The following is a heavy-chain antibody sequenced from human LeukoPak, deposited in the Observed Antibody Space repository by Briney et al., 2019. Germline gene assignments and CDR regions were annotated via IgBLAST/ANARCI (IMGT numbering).Heavy chain of an antibody. D-gene: IGHD5-18*01. CDR3: ARAMGIQLWLPDY. J-gene: IGHJ4*02. CDR2: ISSSSKTI. CDR1: GFTFSSYS. Sequence: GGSLRLSCAASGFTFSSYSMNWVRQAPGKGLEWVSYISSSSKTIYYADSVKGRFTISRDNAKNSLYLQMNSLRAEDTAVYYCARAMGIQLWLPDYWGQGTLVTVSS. V-gene: IGHV3-48*01.